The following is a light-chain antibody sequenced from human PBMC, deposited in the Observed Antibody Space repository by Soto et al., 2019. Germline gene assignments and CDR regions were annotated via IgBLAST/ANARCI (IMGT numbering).Light chain of an antibody. J-gene: IGKJ1*01. CDR2: GAS. V-gene: IGKV3-20*01. Sequence: IVWSHSPGTLSLSPLERATLSFMASQSVSSSYLAWYQQKPGQAPRLLIYGASSRATGIPDRFSGSGSGTDFTLTISRLEPEDFAVYYCQQYGSSPRTFGQGTKVDIK. CDR1: QSVSSSY. CDR3: QQYGSSPRT.